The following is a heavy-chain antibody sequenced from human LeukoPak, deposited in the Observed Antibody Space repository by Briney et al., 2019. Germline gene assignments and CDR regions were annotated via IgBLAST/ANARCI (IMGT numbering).Heavy chain of an antibody. J-gene: IGHJ5*02. Sequence: SETLSLTCAVYGGSFSGYYWSWIRQPPGKGLEWIGEINHSGSTNHNPSLKSRVTISVDTSKNQFSLKLSPVTAADTAVYYCARAPESGSYFSWFDPWGQGTLVTVSS. CDR1: GGSFSGYY. D-gene: IGHD1-26*01. CDR2: INHSGST. V-gene: IGHV4-34*01. CDR3: ARAPESGSYFSWFDP.